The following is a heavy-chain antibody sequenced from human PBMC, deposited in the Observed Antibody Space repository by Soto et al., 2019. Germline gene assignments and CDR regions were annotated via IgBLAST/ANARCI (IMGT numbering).Heavy chain of an antibody. CDR3: AREDDGGDSLDV. D-gene: IGHD2-21*02. Sequence: SATRSLSCTVSGESIRSDDYHWPWIRQSPGKGLEWIGYIHHSGSILYNPSFKSRVTISVDTSKNQFSLHLTSVTAADTAVYFCAREDDGGDSLDVWGQGTTVTVSS. CDR2: IHHSGSI. CDR1: GESIRSDDYH. V-gene: IGHV4-30-4*08. J-gene: IGHJ6*02.